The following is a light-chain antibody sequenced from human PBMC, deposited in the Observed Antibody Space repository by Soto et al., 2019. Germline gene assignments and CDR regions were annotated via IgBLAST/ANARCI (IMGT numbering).Light chain of an antibody. Sequence: ENLLTQSPGTLSLSPGEEATLSCRASQSVSRNFLAWYQQRPGQAPRLLIHGASSRVNGIPDRFSGSGFGTDFTLTISRLEPEDFAVYYCLQYGTSPFTFDGGTKVDIK. CDR1: QSVSRNF. J-gene: IGKJ4*01. CDR2: GAS. CDR3: LQYGTSPFT. V-gene: IGKV3-20*01.